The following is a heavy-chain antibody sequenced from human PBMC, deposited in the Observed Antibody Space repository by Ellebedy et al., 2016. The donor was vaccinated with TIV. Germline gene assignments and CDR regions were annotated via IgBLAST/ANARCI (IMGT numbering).Heavy chain of an antibody. CDR3: ARETVTTTKDYFDF. D-gene: IGHD4-17*01. CDR1: GGSISGYY. J-gene: IGHJ4*02. Sequence: SETLSLXXAVSGGSISGYYWNWIRQAPGKGPERIGENNRDGNSHYTPSLKSRVTISVDESKNQFSLTLTSVTAADTALYYCARETVTTTKDYFDFWGQGTLVTVSS. CDR2: NNRDGNS. V-gene: IGHV4-34*01.